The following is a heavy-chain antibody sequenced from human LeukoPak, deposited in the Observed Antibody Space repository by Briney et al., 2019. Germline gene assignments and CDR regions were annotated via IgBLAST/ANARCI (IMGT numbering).Heavy chain of an antibody. CDR2: IDPSDSYT. Sequence: GESLRISCQGSGYSFTSYWISWVRQMPGKGLEWMGRIDPSDSYTNYSPSFQGHVTISADKSISTAYLQWSSLKASDTAMYYCARLTVTNKYYYYYGMDVWGQETTVTVSS. V-gene: IGHV5-10-1*01. J-gene: IGHJ6*02. CDR3: ARLTVTNKYYYYYGMDV. CDR1: GYSFTSYW. D-gene: IGHD4-17*01.